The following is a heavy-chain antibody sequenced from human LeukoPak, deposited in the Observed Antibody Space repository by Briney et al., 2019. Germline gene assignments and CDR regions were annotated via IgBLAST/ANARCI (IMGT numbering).Heavy chain of an antibody. CDR2: IYYSGST. J-gene: IGHJ6*03. V-gene: IGHV4-59*01. CDR1: GRSLSSYS. Sequence: SETLSLTCTVSGRSLSSYSWSWIRQPPRKGLEWIGYIYYSGSTNYNPSLKTRVTISVDTSKNQFSLKLSSVTAADTAVYYCARARVVVALYYYYMDVWGKGTTVTVSS. CDR3: ARARVVVALYYYYMDV. D-gene: IGHD2-15*01.